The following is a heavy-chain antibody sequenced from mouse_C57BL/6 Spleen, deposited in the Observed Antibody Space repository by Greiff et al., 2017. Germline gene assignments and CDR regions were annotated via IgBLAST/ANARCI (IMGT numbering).Heavy chain of an antibody. Sequence: VQLQQSVAELVRPGASVKLSCTASGFNIKNTYMHWVKQRPEQGLEWIGRIDPANGHTKSAPKFQGKATITAETSSNTAYLQLSSLTSEDTAIYYCASGTFIYYGNYCAMYYWGQGTSVTVSS. CDR2: IDPANGHT. CDR1: GFNIKNTY. J-gene: IGHJ4*01. V-gene: IGHV14-3*01. D-gene: IGHD2-1*01. CDR3: ASGTFIYYGNYCAMYY.